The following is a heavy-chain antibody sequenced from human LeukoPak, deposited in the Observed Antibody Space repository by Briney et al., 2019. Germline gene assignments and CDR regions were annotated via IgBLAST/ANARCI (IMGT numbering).Heavy chain of an antibody. D-gene: IGHD5/OR15-5a*01. CDR1: GGSFSVYY. CDR3: ARDRVPTNWFDP. J-gene: IGHJ5*02. V-gene: IGHV4-34*01. CDR2: INHSGST. Sequence: SETLSLTCAVYGGSFSVYYWSWIRQPPGKGLEWIGEINHSGSTNYNPSLKSRVTISVDTSKNQFSLKLSSVTAADTAVYYCARDRVPTNWFDPWGQGTLVTVSS.